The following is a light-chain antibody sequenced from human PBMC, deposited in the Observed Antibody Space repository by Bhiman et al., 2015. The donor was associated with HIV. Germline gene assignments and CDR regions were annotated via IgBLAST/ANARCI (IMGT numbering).Light chain of an antibody. Sequence: ELTQPPSVSVSPGQTASITCSGDKLGDKYASWYHQKPGHSPVLVIYEDNKRPSGIPERFSGSKSGNTATLTISGTQAMDEADYYCQAWDSSPNVVFGGGTKLTVL. CDR3: QAWDSSPNVV. CDR1: KLGDKY. CDR2: EDN. J-gene: IGLJ2*01. V-gene: IGLV3-1*01.